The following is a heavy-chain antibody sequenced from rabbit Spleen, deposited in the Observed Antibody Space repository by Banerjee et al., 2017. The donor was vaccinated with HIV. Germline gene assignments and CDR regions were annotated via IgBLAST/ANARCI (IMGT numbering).Heavy chain of an antibody. Sequence: QSLEESGGDLVKPGASLTLTCTASGFSLTSDDYMCWVRQAPGKGLEWIACINAVTGKAVYASWAKGRFTFSKTSSTTVTLQMTSLTAADTATYFCARDTGSSFSSYGMDLWGPGTLVTVS. V-gene: IGHV1S40*01. CDR1: GFSLTSDDY. D-gene: IGHD8-1*01. J-gene: IGHJ6*01. CDR2: INAVTGKA. CDR3: ARDTGSSFSSYGMDL.